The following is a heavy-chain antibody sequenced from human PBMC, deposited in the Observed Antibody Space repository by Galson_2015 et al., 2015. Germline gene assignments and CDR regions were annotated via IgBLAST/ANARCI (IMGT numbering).Heavy chain of an antibody. CDR2: ISGNGSNK. CDR1: GFTFSSYA. Sequence: SLRLSCAASGFTFSSYAMHWVRQAPGKGLQWVSVISGNGSNKYYADSVKGRFTISRDNSKNTLYLQMNSLRAEDTAVYYCASEQGVMGCSYCAYWGQGTLVTVSS. V-gene: IGHV3-33*08. D-gene: IGHD3-16*01. CDR3: ASEQGVMGCSYCAY. J-gene: IGHJ4*02.